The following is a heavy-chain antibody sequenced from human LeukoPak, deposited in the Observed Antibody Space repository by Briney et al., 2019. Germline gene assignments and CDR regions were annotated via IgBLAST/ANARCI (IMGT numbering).Heavy chain of an antibody. D-gene: IGHD1-26*01. CDR1: GFTFSSYA. Sequence: GGSLRLSCAASGFTFSSYAMSWVRQAPGKGLEWVSAISGSGGGTYYADSVRGRFTISRDNSKNTLYLQMNSLRAEDTAVYYCAKERGAIVGATAFDYWGQGTLVTVSS. CDR2: ISGSGGGT. CDR3: AKERGAIVGATAFDY. V-gene: IGHV3-23*01. J-gene: IGHJ4*02.